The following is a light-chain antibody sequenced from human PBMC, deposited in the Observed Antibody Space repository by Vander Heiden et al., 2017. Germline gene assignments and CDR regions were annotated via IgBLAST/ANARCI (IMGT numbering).Light chain of an antibody. CDR1: QSILYSSNNKNY. CDR2: WAS. V-gene: IGKV4-1*01. J-gene: IGKJ3*01. CDR3: QHYYSTPPT. Sequence: DIVIIQSPDSLAVFLGERATINCKSSQSILYSSNNKNYLAWYQQKPGQHPKLLIYWASTRESGVPDRFSGSGSGTDFTLTISSLQAEDVAVYYCQHYYSTPPTFGPGTKVDIK.